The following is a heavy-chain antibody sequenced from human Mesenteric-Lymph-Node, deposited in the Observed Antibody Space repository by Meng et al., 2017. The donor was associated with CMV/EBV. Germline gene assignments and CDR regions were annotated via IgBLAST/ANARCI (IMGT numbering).Heavy chain of an antibody. CDR1: GFTVSSNY. Sequence: GSLKISCAASGFTVSSNYMSWVRQAPGKGLEWVSVIYSGGSTYYADSVKGRFTISRDNSKNTLYLQMNSLRAEDTAVYYCARDEGYCSSTSCPYYYYGMDVWGQGTTVTVSS. D-gene: IGHD2-2*01. J-gene: IGHJ6*02. CDR3: ARDEGYCSSTSCPYYYYGMDV. CDR2: IYSGGST. V-gene: IGHV3-66*02.